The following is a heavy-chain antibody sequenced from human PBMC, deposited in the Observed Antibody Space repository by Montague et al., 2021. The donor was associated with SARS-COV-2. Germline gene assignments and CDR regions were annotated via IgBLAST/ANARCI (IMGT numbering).Heavy chain of an antibody. V-gene: IGHV4-34*01. D-gene: IGHD3-10*01. CDR3: ARLGDGVVPSPILGVGPYYSYYYMEV. CDR2: IYHGGST. J-gene: IGHJ6*03. Sequence: SETLSLTCAVHGGSFSTYSWNWIRQPPGKGLEWIGEIYHGGSTNYNPSLKSRVTISADTSKNQFSLNLTSVAAADTAVYYCARLGDGVVPSPILGVGPYYSYYYMEVWGKGTTVTVSS. CDR1: GGSFSTYS.